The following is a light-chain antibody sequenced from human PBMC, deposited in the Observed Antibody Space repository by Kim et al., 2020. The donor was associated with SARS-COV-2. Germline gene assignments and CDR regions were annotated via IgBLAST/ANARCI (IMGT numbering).Light chain of an antibody. J-gene: IGLJ3*02. CDR1: NLGSKS. V-gene: IGLV3-21*04. CDR2: YDS. CDR3: QVWDSSSDHRV. Sequence: PGKTARITCGGNNLGSKSVHWYQQKPGQAPVLVIYYDSDRPSGIPERFSGSNSGNTATLTISRVEAGDEADYYCQVWDSSSDHRVFGGGTKLTVL.